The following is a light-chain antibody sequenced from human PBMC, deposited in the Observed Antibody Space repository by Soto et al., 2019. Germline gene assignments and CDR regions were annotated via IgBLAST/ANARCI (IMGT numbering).Light chain of an antibody. CDR3: SSYTSTSTYV. Sequence: QSVLTQPASVSGSPGQSVAISCTGTTSDVGGYNYVSWYQQHPGKAPKLIIQDVINRPSGVSDRFSGSKSGNTASLTISGLQAEDEADDYCSSYTSTSTYVFGSGTKLTVL. J-gene: IGLJ1*01. CDR2: DVI. CDR1: TSDVGGYNY. V-gene: IGLV2-14*01.